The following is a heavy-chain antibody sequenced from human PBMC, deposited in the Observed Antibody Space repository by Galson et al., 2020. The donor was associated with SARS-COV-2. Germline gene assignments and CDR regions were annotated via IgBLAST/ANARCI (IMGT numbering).Heavy chain of an antibody. CDR3: ARLRFLINYRGNDGYTYYFDD. Sequence: SETLSLTCTVSGTSISSYYWSWIRQPPGKALEWIGYIHYSGETNYNPSLNSRVTISVDTPENQFSLRLRSVTAADTAVYYCARLRFLINYRGNDGYTYYFDDWGQGTLVAVSS. CDR2: IHYSGET. CDR1: GTSISSYY. V-gene: IGHV4-59*01. D-gene: IGHD5-12*01. J-gene: IGHJ4*02.